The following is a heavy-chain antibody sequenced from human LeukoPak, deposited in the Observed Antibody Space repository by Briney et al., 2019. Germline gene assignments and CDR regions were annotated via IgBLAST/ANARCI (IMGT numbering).Heavy chain of an antibody. D-gene: IGHD4-23*01. V-gene: IGHV3-30-3*01. CDR1: GFTFGSYA. J-gene: IGHJ4*02. Sequence: GGSLRLSCAASGFTFGSYAMHWVRQAPGKGLEWVAVISYDGSNKYYADSVKGRFTISRDNSKNTLYLQMNSLRAEDTAVYYCARGYGGQGVFDYWGQGTLVTVSS. CDR3: ARGYGGQGVFDY. CDR2: ISYDGSNK.